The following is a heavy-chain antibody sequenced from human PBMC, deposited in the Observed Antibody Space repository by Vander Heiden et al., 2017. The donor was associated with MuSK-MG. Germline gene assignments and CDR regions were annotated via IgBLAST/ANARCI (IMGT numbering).Heavy chain of an antibody. CDR3: ARGAASYGYLYNY. J-gene: IGHJ4*02. Sequence: EVQLLESGGGLVQPGGSLRLSCAASGFTFSSYAMSWVRQAPGKGLEGVSAISGTGGSTYYADSVKGRFTISRDNSKNTLYLQMNSLRAEDTAVYYCARGAASYGYLYNYWGQGTLVTVSS. CDR2: ISGTGGST. D-gene: IGHD5-18*01. CDR1: GFTFSSYA. V-gene: IGHV3-23*01.